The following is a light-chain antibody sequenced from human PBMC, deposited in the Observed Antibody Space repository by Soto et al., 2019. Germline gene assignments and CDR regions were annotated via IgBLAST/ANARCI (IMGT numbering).Light chain of an antibody. CDR2: AAS. V-gene: IGKV1-17*01. Sequence: DIQMTQSPSSLSASVGDRVTITCRASEGIRNDLGWYQQKPGKAPKRLIFAASSLQSGVPSRFSGSGSGTDFTLTISSLQSEDFAVYYCQQYNNWPPSITFGQGTRLEIK. J-gene: IGKJ5*01. CDR3: QQYNNWPPSIT. CDR1: EGIRND.